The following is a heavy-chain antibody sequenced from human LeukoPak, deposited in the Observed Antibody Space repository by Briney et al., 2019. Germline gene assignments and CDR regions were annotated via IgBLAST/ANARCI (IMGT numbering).Heavy chain of an antibody. CDR2: IYTGGTT. V-gene: IGHV3-66*01. J-gene: IGHJ4*02. CDR3: ARAPYSSAWYYSFDY. CDR1: GFTFSNAW. Sequence: PGGSLRLSCAASGFTFSNAWMNWVRQAPGKGLEWVSVIYTGGTTYYADSVKARFTISRDNSKNTVYLQMNSLRVEDTAVYYCARAPYSSAWYYSFDYWGQGTLVTVSS. D-gene: IGHD6-19*01.